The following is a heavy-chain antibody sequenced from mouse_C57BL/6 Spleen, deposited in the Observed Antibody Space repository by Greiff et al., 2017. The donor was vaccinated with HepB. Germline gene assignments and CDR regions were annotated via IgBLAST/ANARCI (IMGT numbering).Heavy chain of an antibody. V-gene: IGHV2-6*01. CDR1: GFSLTSYG. D-gene: IGHD3-2*02. CDR3: AHLAQAFAY. J-gene: IGHJ3*01. Sequence: VQLQQSGPGLVAPSQSLSITCTVSGFSLTSYGVDWVRQSPGKGLEWLGVIWGVGSTNYNSALKSRLSISKDNSKSQVFLKMNSLQTDDTAMYYCAHLAQAFAYWGQGTLVTVSA. CDR2: IWGVGST.